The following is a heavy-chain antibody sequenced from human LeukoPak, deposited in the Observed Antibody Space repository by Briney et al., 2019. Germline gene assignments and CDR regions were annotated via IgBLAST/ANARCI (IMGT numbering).Heavy chain of an antibody. J-gene: IGHJ4*02. CDR1: GFSFGKYW. CDR3: AKLTTH. D-gene: IGHD1-14*01. Sequence: GGSLRLSCVASGFSFGKYWMSWVRQAPGKGLEWVSAISGSGGTTYYADSVKGRFTISRDNSKNTLYLQMNSLRAEDAAVYFCAKLTTHWGQGTLVTVSS. CDR2: ISGSGGTT. V-gene: IGHV3-23*01.